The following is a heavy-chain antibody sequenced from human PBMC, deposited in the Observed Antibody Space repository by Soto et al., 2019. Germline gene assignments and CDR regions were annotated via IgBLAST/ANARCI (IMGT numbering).Heavy chain of an antibody. J-gene: IGHJ4*02. CDR1: GSRFTGHY. Sequence: QVQLVQSGAEVKKSGASVKVSCKASGSRFTGHYIHWVRQAPGQGPEWMGEIGPKNGDTKYAQKFQGRVTMTRDTSITTVYMELSNLSPDDTAVYYCGRGRSGELVVFYWGQGTLVTVYS. CDR2: IGPKNGDT. D-gene: IGHD1-7*01. CDR3: GRGRSGELVVFY. V-gene: IGHV1-2*02.